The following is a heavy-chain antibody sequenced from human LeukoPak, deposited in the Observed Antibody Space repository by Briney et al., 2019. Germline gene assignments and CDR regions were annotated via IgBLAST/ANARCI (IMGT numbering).Heavy chain of an antibody. Sequence: PGGSLRLSCAASGFTFSSYAMSWVRQAPGKGLEWVSAISGSGGSTYYADSVKGRFTISRDNSKNTLYLQMNSLRAEDTAVYYCASQPGEGDGDEPFSNFDYWGQGTLVTVSS. CDR1: GFTFSSYA. CDR2: ISGSGGST. CDR3: ASQPGEGDGDEPFSNFDY. D-gene: IGHD4-17*01. J-gene: IGHJ4*02. V-gene: IGHV3-23*01.